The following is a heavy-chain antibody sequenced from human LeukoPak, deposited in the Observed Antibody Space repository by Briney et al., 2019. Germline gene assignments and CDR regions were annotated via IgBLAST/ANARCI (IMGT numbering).Heavy chain of an antibody. CDR2: ISSSSFKI. CDR1: GFTFSSYA. J-gene: IGHJ6*03. D-gene: IGHD6-13*01. CDR3: VRDPSYGSSWYYYMDV. V-gene: IGHV3-48*04. Sequence: GGSLRLSCAASGFTFSSYAMSWVRQAPGKGLEWVSYISSSSFKIGYADSVKGRFTISRDNSKNSLYLQMDSLRVEDTAVYYCVRDPSYGSSWYYYMDVWGKGTTVTVSS.